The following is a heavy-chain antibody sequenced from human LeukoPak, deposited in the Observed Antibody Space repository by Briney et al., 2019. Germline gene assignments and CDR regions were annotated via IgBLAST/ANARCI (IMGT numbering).Heavy chain of an antibody. CDR2: ISSNGNT. CDR3: SRGITGNTIPFDS. J-gene: IGHJ4*02. Sequence: GGSLRLSCAASGFVVSNNYMNWVRQAPGKGLEWVSVISSNGNTYYLDSVKGRFTISRDNSKNSLYLQMNSLRAEDTAVYYCSRGITGNTIPFDSWGQGTLVTVSS. V-gene: IGHV3-53*01. CDR1: GFVVSNNY. D-gene: IGHD1-7*01.